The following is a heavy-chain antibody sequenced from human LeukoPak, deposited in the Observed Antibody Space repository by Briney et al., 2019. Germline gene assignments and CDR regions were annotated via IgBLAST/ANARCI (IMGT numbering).Heavy chain of an antibody. CDR1: GFTFSSYS. CDR3: ARGSLAVAGTGVDY. J-gene: IGHJ4*02. Sequence: PGGSLRLSCAASGFTFSSYSMNWVRQAPGKGLGWVSSISSSSSFKYHADSVKGRFTISRDNAKNSLYLQMNSLRAEDTAVYYCARGSLAVAGTGVDYWGQGTLVTVSS. V-gene: IGHV3-21*01. D-gene: IGHD6-19*01. CDR2: ISSSSSFK.